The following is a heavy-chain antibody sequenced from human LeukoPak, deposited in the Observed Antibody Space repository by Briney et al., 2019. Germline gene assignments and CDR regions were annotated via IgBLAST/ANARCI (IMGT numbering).Heavy chain of an antibody. CDR1: GYSISSGYY. D-gene: IGHD2-15*01. CDR2: IYYSGST. J-gene: IGHJ6*02. Sequence: PSETLSLTCTVSGYSISSGYYWGWIRQPPGKGLEWIGSIYYSGSTYYNPSLKSRVTISVDTSKNQFSLKLSSVTAADTAVYYCARENHDCSGGSCYPYGMDVWGQGTTVTVSS. CDR3: ARENHDCSGGSCYPYGMDV. V-gene: IGHV4-38-2*02.